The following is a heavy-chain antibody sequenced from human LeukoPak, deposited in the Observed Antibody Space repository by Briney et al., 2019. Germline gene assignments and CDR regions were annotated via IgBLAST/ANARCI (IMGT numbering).Heavy chain of an antibody. CDR2: ISGSGGST. CDR1: GFTFTGYA. J-gene: IGHJ4*02. V-gene: IGHV3-23*01. D-gene: IGHD5-24*01. CDR3: ARALLVRNGYNYSPNYFDY. Sequence: GGSLRLSCAASGFTFTGYAMSWVRQAPGKGLEWVSGISGSGGSTYYADSVKGRFTISRDNSKNTLYLQMNSLRAEDTAVYYCARALLVRNGYNYSPNYFDYWGQGTLVTVSS.